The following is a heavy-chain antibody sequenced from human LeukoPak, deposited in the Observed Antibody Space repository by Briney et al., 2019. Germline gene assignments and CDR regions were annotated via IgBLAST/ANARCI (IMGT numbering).Heavy chain of an antibody. D-gene: IGHD2-15*01. CDR1: GFTFSSYG. V-gene: IGHV3-30*02. Sequence: GGSLRLSCAASGFTFSSYGMHWVRQAPGKGLEWVAFIRYDGSNKYYADSVKGRFTISRDNSKNTLYLQMNSLRAEDTAVYCCARVGCSGGSCYGSFDYWGQGTLVIVSS. CDR2: IRYDGSNK. J-gene: IGHJ4*02. CDR3: ARVGCSGGSCYGSFDY.